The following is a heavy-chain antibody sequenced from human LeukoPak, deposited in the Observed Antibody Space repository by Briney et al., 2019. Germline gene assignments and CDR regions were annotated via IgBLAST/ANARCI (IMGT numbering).Heavy chain of an antibody. CDR2: ISSSSSYI. J-gene: IGHJ6*03. CDR1: GFTFSDYG. CDR3: ARVNYYDILTRYYMDV. V-gene: IGHV3-21*01. D-gene: IGHD3-9*01. Sequence: GGSLRLSCAASGFTFSDYGMHWVRQAPGKGLEWVSSISSSSSYIYYADSVKGRFTISRDNAKNSLYLQMNSLRAEDTAVYYCARVNYYDILTRYYMDVWGKGTTVTISS.